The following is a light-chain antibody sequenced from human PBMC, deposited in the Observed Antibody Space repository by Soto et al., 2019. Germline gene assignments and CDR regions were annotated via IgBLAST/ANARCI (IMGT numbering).Light chain of an antibody. CDR3: SSYTTSSIWV. V-gene: IGLV2-11*01. CDR2: DVT. J-gene: IGLJ3*02. CDR1: SSDVGGYNF. Sequence: QSALTQPRSVSGSPGQSVTISCTGTSSDVGGYNFVSWYQQYPGKAPKLIIYDVTKRPSGVPSRFSGSKSGNTASLTISGLLAADEADYYCSSYTTSSIWVFGGGTKLTVL.